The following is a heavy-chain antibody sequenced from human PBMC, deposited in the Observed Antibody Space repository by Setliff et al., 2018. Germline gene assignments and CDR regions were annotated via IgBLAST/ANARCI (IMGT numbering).Heavy chain of an antibody. CDR1: GFTFSTHS. CDR2: ISRSSTYI. CDR3: SRDLQGSGDYVVDY. Sequence: GGSLRLSCAASGFTFSTHSMNWVRQAPGKGLEWVSSISRSSTYIYYADSMKGRFTISRDNAKNSLYLQMNSLRAEDTAVYYCSRDLQGSGDYVVDYWGQGTLVTVSS. D-gene: IGHD4-17*01. J-gene: IGHJ4*02. V-gene: IGHV3-21*01.